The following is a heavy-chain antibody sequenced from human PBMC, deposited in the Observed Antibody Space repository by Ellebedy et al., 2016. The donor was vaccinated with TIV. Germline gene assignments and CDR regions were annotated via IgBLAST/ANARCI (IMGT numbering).Heavy chain of an antibody. CDR3: SIAVDGTTWFDP. D-gene: IGHD5-24*01. J-gene: IGHJ5*02. CDR2: IHPADSHT. Sequence: GESLKISCQGSGYSFTTRWIGWARQMPGKGLEWVGIIHPADSHTKYSPPFQGQVTISADKSISTAYLQLSNLKASDTAIYYCSIAVDGTTWFDPWGQGTLVTVSS. CDR1: GYSFTTRW. V-gene: IGHV5-51*01.